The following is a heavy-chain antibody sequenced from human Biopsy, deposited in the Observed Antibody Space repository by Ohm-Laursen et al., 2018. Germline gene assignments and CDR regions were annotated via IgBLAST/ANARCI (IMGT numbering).Heavy chain of an antibody. CDR3: ATKLTGYFHH. J-gene: IGHJ1*01. Sequence: GSSVKVSCKSPEGTFSNYGVNWVRQAPGQGLEWLGGNIPILGTGNYAQKFQDRVTVAADTSTSTATMELRSLRSDDTVVYYCATKLTGYFHHWGQGTLVIVSS. D-gene: IGHD3-9*01. CDR2: NIPILGTG. CDR1: EGTFSNYG. V-gene: IGHV1-69*06.